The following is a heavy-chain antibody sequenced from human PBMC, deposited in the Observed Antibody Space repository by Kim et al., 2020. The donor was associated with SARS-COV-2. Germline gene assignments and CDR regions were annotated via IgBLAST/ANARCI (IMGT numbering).Heavy chain of an antibody. Sequence: ADSVKGRFTISRYNAKNTLYLQMNSLRAEDTAVYYCARRAYSSGWWYFDYWGQGTLVTVSS. CDR3: ARRAYSSGWWYFDY. J-gene: IGHJ4*02. V-gene: IGHV3-74*01. D-gene: IGHD6-19*01.